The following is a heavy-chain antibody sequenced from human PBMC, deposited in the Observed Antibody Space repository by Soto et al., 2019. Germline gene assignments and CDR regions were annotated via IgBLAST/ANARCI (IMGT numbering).Heavy chain of an antibody. D-gene: IGHD6-13*01. V-gene: IGHV5-51*01. J-gene: IGHJ6*04. CDR3: ARHGVWTAGRVGGVAV. CDR1: GYSFTSYW. Sequence: GESLKISCKGSGYSFTSYWIGRVRQMPGEGLEWMGIMYPGDSDTRYSPSFQGQVTISADKSISTAYLQWSSLKASDTAMYYWARHGVWTAGRVGGVAVGAKGTTVPVSS. CDR2: MYPGDSDT.